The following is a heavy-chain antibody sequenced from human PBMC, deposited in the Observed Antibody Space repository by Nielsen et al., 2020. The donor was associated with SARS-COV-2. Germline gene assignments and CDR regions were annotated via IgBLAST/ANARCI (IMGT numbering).Heavy chain of an antibody. CDR3: AKDMRPSARLFYYMDV. D-gene: IGHD6-6*01. J-gene: IGHJ6*03. CDR2: ISWNSGSI. Sequence: GGSLRLSCAASGFTFSDYYMSWIRQAPGKGLEWVSGISWNSGSIGYADSVKGRFTISRDNAKNSLYLQMNSLRAEDTALYYCAKDMRPSARLFYYMDVWGKGTTVTVSS. V-gene: IGHV3-9*01. CDR1: GFTFSDYY.